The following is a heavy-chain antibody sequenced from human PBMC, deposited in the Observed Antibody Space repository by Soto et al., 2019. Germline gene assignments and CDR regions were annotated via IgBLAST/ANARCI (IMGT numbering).Heavy chain of an antibody. Sequence: GGSLRLSCAASGFTFSSYGMHWVRQAPGKGLEWVAVIWYDGSNKYYADSVKGRFTISRDNSKNTLYLQMNSLRAEDTAVYYCASGDYGDYFDYWGQGTLVPVSA. CDR3: ASGDYGDYFDY. CDR2: IWYDGSNK. J-gene: IGHJ4*02. V-gene: IGHV3-33*01. D-gene: IGHD4-17*01. CDR1: GFTFSSYG.